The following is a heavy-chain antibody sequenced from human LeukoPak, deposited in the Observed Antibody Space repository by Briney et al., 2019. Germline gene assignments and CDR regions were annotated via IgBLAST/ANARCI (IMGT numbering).Heavy chain of an antibody. V-gene: IGHV1-24*01. D-gene: IGHD5-18*01. CDR2: FDPEDGET. Sequence: ASVNVSCTVSGYTLTELSMHWVRRAPGKGLEWMGGFDPEDGETIYAQKFQGRVTMTEDTSTDTAYMELSSLRSEDTAVYYCAREQRDTDFFDYWGQGTLVTVSS. CDR1: GYTLTELS. CDR3: AREQRDTDFFDY. J-gene: IGHJ4*02.